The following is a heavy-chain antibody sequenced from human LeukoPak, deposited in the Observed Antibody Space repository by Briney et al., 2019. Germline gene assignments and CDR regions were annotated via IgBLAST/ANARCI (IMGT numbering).Heavy chain of an antibody. V-gene: IGHV3-66*01. CDR2: IYSGGST. D-gene: IGHD2-2*02. Sequence: GGSLRLSCAASGFTVSSNYMSWVRQAPGKGLEWVSVIYSGGSTYYADSMKGRFTISRDNSKNTLYLQMNSLRAEDTAVYYCARDRGIVVVPAAIDDYYYYGMDVWGQGTTVTVSS. J-gene: IGHJ6*02. CDR3: ARDRGIVVVPAAIDDYYYYGMDV. CDR1: GFTVSSNY.